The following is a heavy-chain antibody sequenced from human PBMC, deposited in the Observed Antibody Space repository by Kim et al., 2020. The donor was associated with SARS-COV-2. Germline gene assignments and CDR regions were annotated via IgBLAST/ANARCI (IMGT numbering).Heavy chain of an antibody. Sequence: KFQGRVTITADESTSTAYMELSSLRSEDTAVYYCARENCSGGSCYYPLDYWGQGTLVTVSS. D-gene: IGHD2-15*01. V-gene: IGHV1-69*01. J-gene: IGHJ4*02. CDR3: ARENCSGGSCYYPLDY.